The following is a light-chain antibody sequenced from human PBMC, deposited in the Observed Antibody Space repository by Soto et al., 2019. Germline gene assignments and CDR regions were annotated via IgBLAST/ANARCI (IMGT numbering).Light chain of an antibody. CDR3: QQRRSWPPTIT. CDR1: QTLSNSF. CDR2: DAS. V-gene: IGKV3-11*01. Sequence: EIVLTQSPGTLSLSPVERATLSCRASQTLSNSFIAWYQQKPGQAPRLLIYDASYRATDIPPRFSGSGSGTDFTLTISSLEPEDFAVYYCQQRRSWPPTITFGQGTRLETK. J-gene: IGKJ5*01.